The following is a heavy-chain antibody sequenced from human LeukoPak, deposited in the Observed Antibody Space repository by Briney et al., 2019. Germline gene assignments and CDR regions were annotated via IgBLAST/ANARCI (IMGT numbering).Heavy chain of an antibody. V-gene: IGHV3-30-3*01. J-gene: IGHJ4*02. CDR3: ARDGGYCSSTSCYSGPDY. D-gene: IGHD2-2*01. Sequence: PGGSLRLSCAASGFTFSSYAMHWVRQAPGKGLEWVAVISYDGSNKYYADSVKGRFTISRDNSKITLDLQMNSLRADDTAVYYCARDGGYCSSTSCYSGPDYWGQGTLVTVSS. CDR1: GFTFSSYA. CDR2: ISYDGSNK.